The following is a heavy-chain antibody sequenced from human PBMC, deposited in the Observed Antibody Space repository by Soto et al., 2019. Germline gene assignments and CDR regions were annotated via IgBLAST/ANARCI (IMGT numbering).Heavy chain of an antibody. V-gene: IGHV4-59*01. CDR3: ARVWGGAFDF. D-gene: IGHD3-10*01. CDR1: GGSFSGYY. J-gene: IGHJ3*01. CDR2: IYYSGST. Sequence: SETLSLTCAVYGGSFSGYYWSWIRQPPGKGLEWIGYIYYSGSTKYNPSLKSRVTISVDTSKNRFSLRLSSVTAADTAVYYCARVWGGAFDFWGQGTMVTVSS.